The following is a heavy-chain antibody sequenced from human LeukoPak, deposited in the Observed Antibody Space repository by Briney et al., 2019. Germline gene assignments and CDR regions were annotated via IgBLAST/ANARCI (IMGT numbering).Heavy chain of an antibody. Sequence: SQTLSLTCTVSGGSISSGYYYWSWIRQPPGKGLEWIGYIYFSGSTYYNPSLKSRVTISVHTSKNQFSLSLSSVTAADTAVYYCARGFCTGTNCYQEEWFDPWGRGTLVTVSS. CDR3: ARGFCTGTNCYQEEWFDP. J-gene: IGHJ5*02. CDR2: IYFSGST. D-gene: IGHD2-2*01. CDR1: GGSISSGYYY. V-gene: IGHV4-30-4*08.